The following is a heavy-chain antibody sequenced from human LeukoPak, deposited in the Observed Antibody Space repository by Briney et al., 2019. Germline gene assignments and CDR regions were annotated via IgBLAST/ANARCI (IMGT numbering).Heavy chain of an antibody. Sequence: PGGSLRLSCAASGFTFSSYAMHWVRQAPGKGLEWVSSISSSSSYIYYADSVKGRFTISRDNAKNSLYLQMNSLRAEDTAVYYCARDSAHLDAFDIWGQGTMVTVSS. D-gene: IGHD3-10*01. CDR2: ISSSSSYI. CDR1: GFTFSSYA. J-gene: IGHJ3*02. V-gene: IGHV3-21*01. CDR3: ARDSAHLDAFDI.